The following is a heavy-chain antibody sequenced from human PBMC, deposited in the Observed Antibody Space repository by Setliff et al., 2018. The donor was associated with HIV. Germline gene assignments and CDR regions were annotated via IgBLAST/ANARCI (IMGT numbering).Heavy chain of an antibody. CDR1: GGSISSSSHY. D-gene: IGHD5-18*01. V-gene: IGHV4-39*01. CDR2: IYFSGST. J-gene: IGHJ3*02. CDR3: ARPRYTYGTPPAFDI. Sequence: SETLSLTCTVSGGSISSSSHYWGWIRQPPGKGLEWIGSIYFSGSTYYNPSLKSRVTISVDTSKHQFSLKLSSVTAADTAVYYCARPRYTYGTPPAFDIWGRGTVVTVSS.